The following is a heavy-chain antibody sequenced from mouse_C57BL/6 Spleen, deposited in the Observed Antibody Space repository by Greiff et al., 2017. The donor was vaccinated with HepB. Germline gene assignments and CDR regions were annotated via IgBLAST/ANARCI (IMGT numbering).Heavy chain of an antibody. CDR2: INPYNGGT. J-gene: IGHJ1*03. CDR3: ARRGSYYSNYWYFDV. CDR1: GYTFTDYY. D-gene: IGHD2-5*01. V-gene: IGHV1-19*01. Sequence: VQLQQSGPVLVKPGASVKMSCKASGYTFTDYYMNWVKQSHGKSLERIGVINPYNGGTSYNQKFKGKATLTVDKSSSTAYMELNSLTSEDSAVYYCARRGSYYSNYWYFDVWGTGTTVTVSS.